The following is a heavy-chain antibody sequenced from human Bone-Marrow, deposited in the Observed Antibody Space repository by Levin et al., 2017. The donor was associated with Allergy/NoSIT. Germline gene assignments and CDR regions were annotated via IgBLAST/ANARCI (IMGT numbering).Heavy chain of an antibody. CDR2: IYYSGST. D-gene: IGHD3-16*02. J-gene: IGHJ4*02. CDR1: GGSISGSSYY. CDR3: ASRTYRD. V-gene: IGHV4-39*01. Sequence: SQTLSLTCTVSGGSISGSSYYWGWIRQPPGKGLEWIGSIYYSGSTYYSPSLKSRITVSVDTSKNQFSLKVNSVTAADTAVDYCASRTYRDWGQGILVTVAS.